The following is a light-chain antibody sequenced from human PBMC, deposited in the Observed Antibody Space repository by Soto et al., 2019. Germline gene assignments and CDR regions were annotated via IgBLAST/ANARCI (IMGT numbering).Light chain of an antibody. CDR1: SSNIGSNY. J-gene: IGLJ3*02. V-gene: IGLV1-47*01. CDR3: SSYTSATTWV. CDR2: RNS. Sequence: QSVLTQPPSVSGTPGQRVTISCSGSSSNIGSNYVFWYQQLPGTAPKLLIYRNSQRPSGVPDRFSGSKSGTSASLAISGLRSEDEADYYCSSYTSATTWVFGGGTKVTVL.